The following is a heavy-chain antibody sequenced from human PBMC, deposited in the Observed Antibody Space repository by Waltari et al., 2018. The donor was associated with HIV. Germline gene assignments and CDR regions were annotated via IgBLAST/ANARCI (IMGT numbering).Heavy chain of an antibody. J-gene: IGHJ4*02. D-gene: IGHD2-21*02. V-gene: IGHV4-34*01. Sequence: QVQLRQWGAGLLRPSETLSLTCAVYGETFSGYYWSWIRQPPGKGVEWIGEINQSGRTNYNPSLKSRVTMSVDTSKNQFSLRLNFVTAADTAVYYCARVNQDGGNSEPLDYWGQGTLVTVSS. CDR3: ARVNQDGGNSEPLDY. CDR2: INQSGRT. CDR1: GETFSGYY.